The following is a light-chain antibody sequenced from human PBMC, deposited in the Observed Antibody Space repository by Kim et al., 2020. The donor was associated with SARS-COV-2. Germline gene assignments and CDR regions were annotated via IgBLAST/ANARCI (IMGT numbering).Light chain of an antibody. CDR1: KLGDKY. CDR3: QAWDSNIVV. J-gene: IGLJ2*01. CDR2: QDN. Sequence: SYELTQPPSVSVSPGQTASITCSGDKLGDKYACWYQHKPGQSPVLVVFQDNKRPSGIPERFSGSKSGNTATLTISGTQAMDEADYYCQAWDSNIVVFGGGTQLTVL. V-gene: IGLV3-1*01.